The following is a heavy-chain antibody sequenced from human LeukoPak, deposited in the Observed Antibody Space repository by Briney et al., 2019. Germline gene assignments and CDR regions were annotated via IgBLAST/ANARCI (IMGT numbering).Heavy chain of an antibody. J-gene: IGHJ3*02. D-gene: IGHD7-27*01. Sequence: GGSLRLSYAASGFTFNTYWMHWVRQAPGKGLEWVSRIGPDGTATNHADSVKGRFITSRDNAKNTVYLQINSLRAEDTAIYYCARINELGDMWGQGTVVTVSS. CDR2: IGPDGTAT. CDR1: GFTFNTYW. V-gene: IGHV3-74*01. CDR3: ARINELGDM.